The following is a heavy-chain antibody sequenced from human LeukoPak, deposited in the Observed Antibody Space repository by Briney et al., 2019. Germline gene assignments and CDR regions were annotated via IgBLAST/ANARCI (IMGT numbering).Heavy chain of an antibody. CDR1: GFTFSSYS. CDR3: ARAIYSYGYPNYYYYYMDV. J-gene: IGHJ6*03. Sequence: GGSLRLSCAASGFTFSSYSMNWVRQAPGKGLEWVSSISSSSSYIYYADSVKGRFTISRDNAKNSLYLQMNSLRSEDTAVYYCARAIYSYGYPNYYYYYMDVWGKGTTVTISS. D-gene: IGHD5-18*01. CDR2: ISSSSSYI. V-gene: IGHV3-21*04.